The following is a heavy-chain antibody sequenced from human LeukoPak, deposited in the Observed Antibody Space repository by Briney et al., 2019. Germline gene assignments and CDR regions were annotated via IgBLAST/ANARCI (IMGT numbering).Heavy chain of an antibody. D-gene: IGHD6-13*01. CDR2: INQRRNT. Sequence: SETLSLTCAVYGGSFSGYSWSWIRQPPGKGLEWIGEINQRRNTNYNPSLKSRVTISIDTSKNQFSLKLSSVTAADTAVYYCARAYSSSWYSGMVVYWYFDLWGRGTLVTVSS. CDR1: GGSFSGYS. V-gene: IGHV4-34*01. CDR3: ARAYSSSWYSGMVVYWYFDL. J-gene: IGHJ2*01.